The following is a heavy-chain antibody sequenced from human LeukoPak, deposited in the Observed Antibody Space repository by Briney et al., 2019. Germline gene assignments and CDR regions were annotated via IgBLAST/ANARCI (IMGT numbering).Heavy chain of an antibody. CDR1: GFTFSSYS. Sequence: PGGSLRLSCTVSGFTFSSYSMNWVRQAPGKGLEWVSSISSSGSYIYYADSVKGRSTVSRDNAKNSLYLQMNSLRAEDTAVYYCAREDVESSGGSFDYWGQGTLVTVSS. CDR3: AREDVESSGGSFDY. D-gene: IGHD2-15*01. V-gene: IGHV3-21*01. CDR2: ISSSGSYI. J-gene: IGHJ4*02.